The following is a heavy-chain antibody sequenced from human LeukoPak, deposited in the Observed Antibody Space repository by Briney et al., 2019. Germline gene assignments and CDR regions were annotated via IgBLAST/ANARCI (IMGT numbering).Heavy chain of an antibody. Sequence: ASVKVSCKASGYTFTTYYMHWVRQAPGQGLEWMGVINPSDGNSIYAQKFQGRVAMTRDTSTSTVYMELSSLRSEDTAVYYCARNLVVINCLEYWGQGTLVTVSS. J-gene: IGHJ4*02. CDR3: ARNLVVINCLEY. V-gene: IGHV1-46*01. D-gene: IGHD3-22*01. CDR1: GYTFTTYY. CDR2: INPSDGNS.